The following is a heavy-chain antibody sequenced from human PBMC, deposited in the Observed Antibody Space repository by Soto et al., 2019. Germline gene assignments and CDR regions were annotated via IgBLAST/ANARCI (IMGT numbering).Heavy chain of an antibody. V-gene: IGHV3-33*01. Sequence: QVQLVESGGGVVQPERSLRLSCAASGFTFSGYGMHWVRQAPGKGLEWVALIWYDGYNKYYPDSVKGRFTISRDNSKNTLYPQMNNQGADDTAVYYCPRYQGKKVGTFDYWGQGTPVTVSS. J-gene: IGHJ4*02. CDR3: PRYQGKKVGTFDY. CDR2: IWYDGYNK. CDR1: GFTFSGYG. D-gene: IGHD1-26*01.